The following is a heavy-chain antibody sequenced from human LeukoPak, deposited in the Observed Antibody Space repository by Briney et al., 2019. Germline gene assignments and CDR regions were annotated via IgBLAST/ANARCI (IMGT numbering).Heavy chain of an antibody. Sequence: GASVKVSCKASGGTFSSYAISWVRQAPGQGLEWMGGIIPIFGTANYAQKFQGRVTITADKSTSTAYMELSSLRSEDTAVYYCASPHPYCGGDCYPDYWGQGTLVTVSS. CDR3: ASPHPYCGGDCYPDY. D-gene: IGHD2-21*02. CDR1: GGTFSSYA. V-gene: IGHV1-69*06. CDR2: IIPIFGTA. J-gene: IGHJ4*02.